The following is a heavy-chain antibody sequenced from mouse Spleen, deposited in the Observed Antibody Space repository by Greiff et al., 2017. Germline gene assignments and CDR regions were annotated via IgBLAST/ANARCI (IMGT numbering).Heavy chain of an antibody. CDR2: INPNNGGT. D-gene: IGHD1-1*01. CDR1: GYTFTDYN. J-gene: IGHJ2*01. V-gene: IGHV1-18*01. CDR3: ARKDYYGSSHFDY. Sequence: VQLQQSGPELVKPGASVKIPCKASGYTFTDYNMDWVKQSHGKSLEWIGDINPNNGGTIYNQKFKGKATLTVDKSSSTAYMELRSLTSEDTAVYYCARKDYYGSSHFDYWGQGTTLTVSS.